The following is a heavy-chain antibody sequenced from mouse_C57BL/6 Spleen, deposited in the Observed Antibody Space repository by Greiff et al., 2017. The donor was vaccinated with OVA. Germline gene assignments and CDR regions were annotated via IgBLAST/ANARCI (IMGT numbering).Heavy chain of an antibody. D-gene: IGHD2-5*01. CDR3: ARGGFYSNYEWYFGG. V-gene: IGHV1-64*01. J-gene: IGHJ1*03. CDR2: IHPNSGST. Sequence: QVQLQQPGAELVKPGASVKLSCKASGYTFTSYWMHWVKQRPGQGLEWIGMIHPNSGSTNYNEKFQSKATLTVDKSSSTAYMQHSSLTSEYSAVYDCARGGFYSNYEWYFGGWGTGTTVTVSS. CDR1: GYTFTSYW.